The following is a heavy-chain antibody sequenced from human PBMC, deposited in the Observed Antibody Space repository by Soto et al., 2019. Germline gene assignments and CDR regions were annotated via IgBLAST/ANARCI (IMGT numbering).Heavy chain of an antibody. V-gene: IGHV1-69*04. CDR2: IIPILGIA. Sequence: GASVKVSCKASGGTFSSYTISWVRQAPGQGLEWMGRIIPILGIANYAQKFQGRVTITADKSTSTAYMELSSLRSEDTAVYYCATDQGRLRYFDWLRVGYWGQGTLVTVSS. CDR3: ATDQGRLRYFDWLRVGY. J-gene: IGHJ4*02. CDR1: GGTFSSYT. D-gene: IGHD3-9*01.